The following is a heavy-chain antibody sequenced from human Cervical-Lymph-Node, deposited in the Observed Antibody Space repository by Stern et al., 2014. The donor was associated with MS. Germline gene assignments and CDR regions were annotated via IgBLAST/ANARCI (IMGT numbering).Heavy chain of an antibody. CDR1: GFTLSGSA. CDR3: TRLEEDREVIKFDN. Sequence: EMQLVESGGGLVQPGGSLKLSCAAPGFTLSGSAMHWVRQASGKGLEWVGRMKSKAKNYATAYAASVKGRFTISRDDSKNTAYLQMNSLQTEDTAVYYCTRLEEDREVIKFDNWGQGTLVTVSS. V-gene: IGHV3-73*01. CDR2: MKSKAKNYAT. J-gene: IGHJ4*02. D-gene: IGHD3-10*01.